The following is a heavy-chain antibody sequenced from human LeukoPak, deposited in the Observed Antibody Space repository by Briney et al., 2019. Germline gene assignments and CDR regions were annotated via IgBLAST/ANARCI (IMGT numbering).Heavy chain of an antibody. CDR3: VRDYCSGGSCYENNWFDP. J-gene: IGHJ5*02. CDR2: ISATGGST. Sequence: PGGSLRLSCVASRFSFKTYAMSWVRQAPGKGLEWISGISATGGSTYSADSVKGRFTISRDNSKNTLYLQMNSLRVEDTAVYFCVRDYCSGGSCYENNWFDPWGQGTLVTVSS. CDR1: RFSFKTYA. V-gene: IGHV3-23*01. D-gene: IGHD2-15*01.